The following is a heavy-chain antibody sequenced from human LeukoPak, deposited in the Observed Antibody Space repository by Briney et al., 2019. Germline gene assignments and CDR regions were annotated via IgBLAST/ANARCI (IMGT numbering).Heavy chain of an antibody. CDR1: GGSISSSSYY. CDR3: ARHREDYSNYPLYFDY. D-gene: IGHD4-11*01. V-gene: IGHV4-39*01. J-gene: IGHJ4*02. Sequence: PSETLSLTCTVSGGSISSSSYYWGWLRQPPGKGLEWIGSIYYSGSTYYNPSLKSRVTISVDTSKNQFSLKLSSVTAADTAVYYCARHREDYSNYPLYFDYWGQGTLVTVSS. CDR2: IYYSGST.